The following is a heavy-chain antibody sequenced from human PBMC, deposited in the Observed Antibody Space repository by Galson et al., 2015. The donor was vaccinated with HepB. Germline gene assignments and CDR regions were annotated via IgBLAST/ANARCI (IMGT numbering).Heavy chain of an antibody. V-gene: IGHV1-2*02. CDR1: GYTFTDYY. CDR2: INPKRGGT. D-gene: IGHD6-13*01. CDR3: ARGPGLSATGTVQ. J-gene: IGHJ4*02. Sequence: SCKASGYTFTDYYMHWVRQAPGQGLEWMGWINPKRGGTNYAQKFQGRVTMTRDTSISTAYLELNRLRSDDTAVYYCARGPGLSATGTVQWGQGTLVTVSS.